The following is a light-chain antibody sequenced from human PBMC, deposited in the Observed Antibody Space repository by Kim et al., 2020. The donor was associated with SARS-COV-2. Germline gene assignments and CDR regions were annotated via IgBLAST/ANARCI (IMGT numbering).Light chain of an antibody. Sequence: DIQMTQFPSSLSASVGDRITISCRASQSILTYLNWYQQKPGKAPTVVIYSASTLQSGVPSRFSGSGSGTEFTLTITSLQPADFATYYCQQSYSTICTFGGGTKLEI. CDR2: SAS. V-gene: IGKV1-39*01. CDR1: QSILTY. J-gene: IGKJ4*01. CDR3: QQSYSTICT.